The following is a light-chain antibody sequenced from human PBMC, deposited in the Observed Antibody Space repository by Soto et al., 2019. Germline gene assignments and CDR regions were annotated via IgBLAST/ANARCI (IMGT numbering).Light chain of an antibody. CDR1: QSLSNSY. Sequence: EIVLTQSPGTLSLSPGESATLSCRASQSLSNSYLAWYQQKPGQAPRLLIYGASSRATGIPDRFSGSGSGTDFILTISRLEPEDFAIYYCQQYGTAPRLTLGGGTKV. J-gene: IGKJ4*01. V-gene: IGKV3-20*01. CDR2: GAS. CDR3: QQYGTAPRLT.